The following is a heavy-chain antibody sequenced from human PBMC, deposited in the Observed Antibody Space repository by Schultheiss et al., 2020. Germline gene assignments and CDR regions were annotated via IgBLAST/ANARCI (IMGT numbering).Heavy chain of an antibody. Sequence: SETLSLTCTVSGGSISSGGYYWSWIRQHPGKGLEWIGRIYTSGSTNYNPSLKSRVTISVDTSKNQFSLKLSSVTAADTAVYYCARESDRGYGDYVDYWGQGTLVTVSS. CDR2: IYTSGST. V-gene: IGHV4-61*02. D-gene: IGHD5-12*01. CDR3: ARESDRGYGDYVDY. CDR1: GGSISSGGYY. J-gene: IGHJ4*02.